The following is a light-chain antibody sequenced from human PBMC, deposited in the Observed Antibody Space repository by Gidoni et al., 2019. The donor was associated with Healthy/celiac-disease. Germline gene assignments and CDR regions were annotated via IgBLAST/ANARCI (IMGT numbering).Light chain of an antibody. Sequence: ILFPHSPGTLSLSPGERATLSCRASQSVSSRYLAWYQQKPGQAPRLLIYGASSRATGIPDRFSGSGSGTDFTLTISRLEPEDFAVYYCQQYGSSPLYTFGQGTKLEIK. V-gene: IGKV3-20*01. CDR3: QQYGSSPLYT. CDR1: QSVSSRY. CDR2: GAS. J-gene: IGKJ2*01.